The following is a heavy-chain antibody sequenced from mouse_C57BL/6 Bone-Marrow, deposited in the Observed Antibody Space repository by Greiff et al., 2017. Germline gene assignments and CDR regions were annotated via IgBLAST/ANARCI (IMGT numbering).Heavy chain of an antibody. CDR2: IDPSDSET. CDR3: ARWRYDSAYYAMDY. D-gene: IGHD2-4*01. CDR1: GYTFTSYW. J-gene: IGHJ4*01. Sequence: VQLKQPGAELVRPGSSVKLSCKASGYTFTSYWMHWVKQRPIQGLEWIGNIDPSDSETHYNQKFKDKATLTVDKSSSTAYMQLSSLTSEDSAVYYCARWRYDSAYYAMDYWGQGTSVTVSS. V-gene: IGHV1-52*01.